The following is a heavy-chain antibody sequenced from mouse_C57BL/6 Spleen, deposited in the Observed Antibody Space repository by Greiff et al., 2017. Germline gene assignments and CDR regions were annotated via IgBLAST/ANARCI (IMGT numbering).Heavy chain of an antibody. J-gene: IGHJ1*03. CDR1: GFTFSSYA. V-gene: IGHV5-4*01. D-gene: IGHD1-1*01. Sequence: EVQVVESGGGLVKPGGSLKLSCAASGFTFSSYAMSWVRQTPEKRLEWVATISDGGSYTYYPDNVKGRFTISRDNAKNNLYLQMSHLKSEDTAMYYCARDSDGSSYDWYFDVWGTGTTVTVSS. CDR3: ARDSDGSSYDWYFDV. CDR2: ISDGGSYT.